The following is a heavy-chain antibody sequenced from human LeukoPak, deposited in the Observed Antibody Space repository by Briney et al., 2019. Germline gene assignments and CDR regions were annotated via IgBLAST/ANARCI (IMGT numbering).Heavy chain of an antibody. Sequence: PGGSLRLPCAASGFIFSNYGMYWVRQAPDKRLEWVAVIWNDGSNKYYADSVKGRFTISRDNSKNTLYLQMNSLRAEDTAIYYCAKFPESYYYMDVWGKGTTVTVSS. CDR3: AKFPESYYYMDV. CDR2: IWNDGSNK. J-gene: IGHJ6*03. CDR1: GFIFSNYG. V-gene: IGHV3-33*06.